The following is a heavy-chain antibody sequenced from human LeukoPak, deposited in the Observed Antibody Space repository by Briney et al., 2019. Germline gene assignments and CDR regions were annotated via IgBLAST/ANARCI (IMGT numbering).Heavy chain of an antibody. J-gene: IGHJ4*02. CDR2: IYHSGST. Sequence: PSQTLSLTCAVSGGSISSGGYSWSWIRQPPGKGLEWIGYIYHSGSTYYNPTLKSRVTISVDRSKNQFSLKLSSVTAADTAVYYCARNRYSYGTLDYWGQGTLVTVSS. V-gene: IGHV4-30-2*01. CDR1: GGSISSGGYS. D-gene: IGHD5-18*01. CDR3: ARNRYSYGTLDY.